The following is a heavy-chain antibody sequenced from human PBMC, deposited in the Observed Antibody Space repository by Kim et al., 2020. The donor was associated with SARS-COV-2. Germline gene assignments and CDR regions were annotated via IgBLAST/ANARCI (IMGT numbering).Heavy chain of an antibody. D-gene: IGHD4-4*01. Sequence: IYYADAVRGRFTISRDNDKNALFLQMNSLRAEDTAVYYCARGPNYSPFDYWGQGTLVTVSS. J-gene: IGHJ4*02. CDR2: I. CDR3: ARGPNYSPFDY. V-gene: IGHV3-48*03.